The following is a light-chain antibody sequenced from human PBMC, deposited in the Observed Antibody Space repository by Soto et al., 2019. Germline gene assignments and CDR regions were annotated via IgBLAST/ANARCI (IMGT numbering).Light chain of an antibody. Sequence: IVLTQSPGTLTLSPGERATLSCRASQSVSNNLAWYQQKPGQAPRLLIYGASTRSSGIPARFSGSGSGTEFILTISSLQSEDFEVYYCQHYNKWPLTFGGGTKVDIK. CDR1: QSVSNN. CDR2: GAS. J-gene: IGKJ4*01. V-gene: IGKV3-15*01. CDR3: QHYNKWPLT.